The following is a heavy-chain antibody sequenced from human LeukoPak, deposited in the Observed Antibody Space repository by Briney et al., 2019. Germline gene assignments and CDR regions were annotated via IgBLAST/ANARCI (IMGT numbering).Heavy chain of an antibody. CDR2: INGDGTRT. Sequence: PGGSLRLSCEASEFPFSNYWMHWVRQAPGKGLVWVSRINGDGTRTNYADSVKGRLTISRDNAKNTLYLQMNSLRDEDTAVYFCARDALGGPGAVGLDLWRQGTLVTVSS. V-gene: IGHV3-74*01. J-gene: IGHJ5*02. D-gene: IGHD6-19*01. CDR1: EFPFSNYW. CDR3: ARDALGGPGAVGLDL.